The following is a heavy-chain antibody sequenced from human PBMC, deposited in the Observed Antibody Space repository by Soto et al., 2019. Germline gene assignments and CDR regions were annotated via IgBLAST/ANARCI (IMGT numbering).Heavy chain of an antibody. J-gene: IGHJ6*02. CDR3: ARDCMVTYYYYLMDV. Sequence: QVHLQESGPGLVKPSETLSLTCTVSGGSVSSDNYYWTWIRQPPGKGLEWIGYIYYSGSNNYNPSLKSRVTISVDTSKNQFSLKLRSVTAADTAVYYCARDCMVTYYYYLMDVWGQGTTVTVSS. CDR2: IYYSGSN. D-gene: IGHD5-18*01. V-gene: IGHV4-61*01. CDR1: GGSVSSDNYY.